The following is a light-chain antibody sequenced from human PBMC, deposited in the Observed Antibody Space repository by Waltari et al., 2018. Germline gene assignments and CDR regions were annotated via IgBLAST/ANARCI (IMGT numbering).Light chain of an antibody. CDR2: WAS. CDR3: QQYYATPYS. Sequence: DVVMTQSPDSLAVSLGERATINCTSSQSLLYSSRNKNYLAWYQQKPGQPPKLLIYWASAREAGVPDRISGSGYGTDFTLTISSLQAEDVAVYYCQQYYATPYSFGQGTKVEIK. CDR1: QSLLYSSRNKNY. V-gene: IGKV4-1*01. J-gene: IGKJ2*03.